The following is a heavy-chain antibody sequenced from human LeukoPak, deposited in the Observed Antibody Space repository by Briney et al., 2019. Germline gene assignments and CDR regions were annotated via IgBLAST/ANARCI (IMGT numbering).Heavy chain of an antibody. CDR3: ARRYSSGWPRGGNDAFDI. D-gene: IGHD6-19*01. J-gene: IGHJ3*02. CDR2: INWNGGST. V-gene: IGHV3-20*04. CDR1: GFTFDDYG. Sequence: PGGSLRLSCAASGFTFDDYGMSWVRQAPGKGLEWVSGINWNGGSTGYADSVKGRFTTSRDNAKNSLYLQMNSLRAEDTALYYCARRYSSGWPRGGNDAFDIWGQGTMVTVSS.